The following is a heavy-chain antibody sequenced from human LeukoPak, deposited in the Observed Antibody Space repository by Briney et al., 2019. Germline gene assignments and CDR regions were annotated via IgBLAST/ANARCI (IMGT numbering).Heavy chain of an antibody. V-gene: IGHV4-38-2*01. J-gene: IGHJ4*02. Sequence: SETLSLTCAVSNYSISSGYYWGWIRQPPGKGLEWIGSIYHSGSTYYNPPLKSRVTLSVDTSKNQFSLKLSSVTAADTAVYYCARVYSTGWRFFDYWGQGTLVTVSS. D-gene: IGHD6-19*01. CDR3: ARVYSTGWRFFDY. CDR2: IYHSGST. CDR1: NYSISSGYY.